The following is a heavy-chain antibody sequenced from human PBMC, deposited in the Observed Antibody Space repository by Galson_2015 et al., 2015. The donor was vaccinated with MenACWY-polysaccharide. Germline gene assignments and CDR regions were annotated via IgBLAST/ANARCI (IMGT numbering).Heavy chain of an antibody. V-gene: IGHV3-33*01. D-gene: IGHD3-10*01. J-gene: IGHJ4*02. CDR3: ARDLGSGALDY. Sequence: SLRLSCAASGFTFSSYDMHWVRQAPGKGLEWVAVIWYDGSNKYYADSVKGRFTISRDDSKNTLYLQMNSLRAEDTAVYSCARDLGSGALDYWGQGTLVTVSS. CDR2: IWYDGSNK. CDR1: GFTFSSYD.